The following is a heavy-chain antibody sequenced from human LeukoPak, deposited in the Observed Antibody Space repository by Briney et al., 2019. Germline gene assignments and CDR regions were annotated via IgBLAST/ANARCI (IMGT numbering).Heavy chain of an antibody. CDR1: GFTFSSYE. J-gene: IGHJ6*04. CDR2: FSSSGSTI. D-gene: IGHD3-10*02. Sequence: PGGSLRLSCAASGFTFSSYEMNWVRQAPGKGLEWVSYFSSSGSTIYYADSVKGRFTISRDNAKNSLYLKMNSLRAEDTAVYYCAELGITMIGGVWGKGTTVTISS. CDR3: AELGITMIGGV. V-gene: IGHV3-48*03.